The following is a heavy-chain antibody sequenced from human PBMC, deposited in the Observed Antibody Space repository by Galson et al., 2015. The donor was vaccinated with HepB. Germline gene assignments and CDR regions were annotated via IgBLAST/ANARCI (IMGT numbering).Heavy chain of an antibody. V-gene: IGHV3-15*07. Sequence: SLRLSCAASGFTFSNAWMNWVRQAPGKGLEWVGRIKSKTDGGTTDYAAPVKGRFTISRDDSKNTLYLQMNSLKTEDTAVYYCTTYYDFWSGYYSTYYYYYYYMDVWGKGTTVTVSS. CDR2: IKSKTDGGTT. CDR3: TTYYDFWSGYYSTYYYYYYYMDV. CDR1: GFTFSNAW. D-gene: IGHD3-3*01. J-gene: IGHJ6*03.